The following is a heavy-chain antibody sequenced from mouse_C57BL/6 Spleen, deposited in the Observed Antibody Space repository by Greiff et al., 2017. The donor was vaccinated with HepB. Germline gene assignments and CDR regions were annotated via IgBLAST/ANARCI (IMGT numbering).Heavy chain of an antibody. CDR2: INPSNGGT. V-gene: IGHV1-53*01. CDR3: ARDDYDVGWYFDV. Sequence: VQLQQPGTELVKPGASVKLSCKASGYTFTSYWMHWVKQRPGQGLEWIGNINPSNGGTNYNEKFKSKATLTVDKSSSTAYMQLSSLTSEDSAVYDCARDDYDVGWYFDVWGTGTTVTVSS. J-gene: IGHJ1*03. CDR1: GYTFTSYW. D-gene: IGHD2-4*01.